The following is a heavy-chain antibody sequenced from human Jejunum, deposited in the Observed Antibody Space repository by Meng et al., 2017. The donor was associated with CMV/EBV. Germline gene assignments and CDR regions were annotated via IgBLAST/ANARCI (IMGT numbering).Heavy chain of an antibody. CDR1: GGSISRDH. J-gene: IGHJ4*02. D-gene: IGHD4-23*01. CDR2: IYYRGNT. V-gene: IGHV4-59*01. CDR3: ARVSPDYGGNSYFDY. Sequence: GGSISRDHWSWIRQPPGKGLEFIGYIYYRGNTNQNPSLKSRVTISADPSKNRISLQLTSVTAADTAVYYCARVSPDYGGNSYFDYWGQGIRVTVSS.